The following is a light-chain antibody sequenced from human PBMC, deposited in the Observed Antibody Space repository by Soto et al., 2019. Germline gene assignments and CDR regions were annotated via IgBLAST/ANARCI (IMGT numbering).Light chain of an antibody. CDR1: QSVSSNY. Sequence: EIVLTQSPGTLSLSPGERATLSCRASQSVSSNYLAWYQQKPGQAPRPLIYGASSRATGIPDRFSGSRAGTDFTLTISRLESEDFAVYYCQQYGSSPWTFGQGTKVEIK. J-gene: IGKJ1*01. CDR2: GAS. V-gene: IGKV3-20*01. CDR3: QQYGSSPWT.